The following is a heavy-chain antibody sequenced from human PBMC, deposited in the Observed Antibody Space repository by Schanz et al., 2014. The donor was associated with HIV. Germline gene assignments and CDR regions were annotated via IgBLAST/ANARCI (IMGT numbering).Heavy chain of an antibody. D-gene: IGHD6-13*01. CDR2: IYHSGST. V-gene: IGHV4-31*03. CDR3: AREGMEQMVNILDV. Sequence: QVQLQESGPGLVKPSQTLSLTCTVSGDSISGGGYYWSWIRQHPGKGLEWIGYIYHSGSTYYNPSLKTRVTISVDTSKNQFSLKLRSVTAADTAVYYCAREGMEQMVNILDVWGQGTRVNVSS. J-gene: IGHJ6*02. CDR1: GDSISGGGYY.